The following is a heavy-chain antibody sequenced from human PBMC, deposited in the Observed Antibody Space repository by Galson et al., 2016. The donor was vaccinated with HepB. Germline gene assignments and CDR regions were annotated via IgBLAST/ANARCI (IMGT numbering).Heavy chain of an antibody. CDR1: GGTFSSYP. J-gene: IGHJ6*02. D-gene: IGHD2-2*01. V-gene: IGHV1-69*13. Sequence: SVKVSCKASGGTFSSYPISWVRQAPGQGLEWMGGIIPTFGTATYAQTFQGRDTITADESTSTTYMQLSSLRSDDTAVYYCARGNVVLPAGVAYYYYGMDVWGQGTTVTVSS. CDR2: IIPTFGTA. CDR3: ARGNVVLPAGVAYYYYGMDV.